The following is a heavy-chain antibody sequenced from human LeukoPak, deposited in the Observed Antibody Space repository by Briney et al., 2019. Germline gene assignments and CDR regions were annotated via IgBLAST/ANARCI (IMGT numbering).Heavy chain of an antibody. CDR3: ARASRDTAMANYYFDY. V-gene: IGHV4-34*01. CDR1: GGPFSGHYWSDYY. CDR2: ISHSGNS. J-gene: IGHJ4*01. Sequence: PSETLSLTCAVYGGPFSGHYWSDYYWSWVRQSPGKGLEWIGEISHSGNSNYNPSLKSRVTISVDTSKSQFSLNLTSMTDADTAIYDCARASRDTAMANYYFDYWGHGTPVTVSS. D-gene: IGHD5-18*01.